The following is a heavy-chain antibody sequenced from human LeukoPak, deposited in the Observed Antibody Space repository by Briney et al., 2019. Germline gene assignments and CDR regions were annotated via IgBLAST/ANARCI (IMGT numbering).Heavy chain of an antibody. Sequence: TGGSLRLSCAASGFTFDDYGMSWVRQAPGKGLEWVSAISSSGSSTYYADSVKGRFTISRDNSKNTLYLQMNSLRAEDTAAYYCARGAYGDYDYWGQGTLVTVSS. V-gene: IGHV3-23*01. CDR1: GFTFDDYG. J-gene: IGHJ4*02. CDR2: ISSSGSST. CDR3: ARGAYGDYDY. D-gene: IGHD4-17*01.